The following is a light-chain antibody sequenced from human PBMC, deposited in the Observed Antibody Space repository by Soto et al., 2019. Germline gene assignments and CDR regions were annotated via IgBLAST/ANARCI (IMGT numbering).Light chain of an antibody. CDR2: EGN. Sequence: SALTQPASVSGSPGQSITISCTGTSSDVENYNLVSWYQQHPGKAPKLIIYEGNKRPSGVSNRFSGSKSGNTASLTISGLQAEDEADYYCCSYVGSSTYVFGSGTQLTVL. J-gene: IGLJ7*01. CDR3: CSYVGSSTYV. CDR1: SSDVENYNL. V-gene: IGLV2-23*01.